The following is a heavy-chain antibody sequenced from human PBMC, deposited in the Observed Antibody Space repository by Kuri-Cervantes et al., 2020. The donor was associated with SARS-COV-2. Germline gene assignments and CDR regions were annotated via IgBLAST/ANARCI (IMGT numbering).Heavy chain of an antibody. Sequence: GESLKISCAASEFTFSSFGMHWVRQAPGKGLEWVAVISYDTRNKYYADSVKGRFTISRGNSRNTLYLQVNSLRAEDTAVYYCAKIPFYDSSGYYSNYWGQGTLVTVSS. CDR2: ISYDTRNK. V-gene: IGHV3-30*18. D-gene: IGHD3-22*01. CDR1: EFTFSSFG. J-gene: IGHJ4*02. CDR3: AKIPFYDSSGYYSNY.